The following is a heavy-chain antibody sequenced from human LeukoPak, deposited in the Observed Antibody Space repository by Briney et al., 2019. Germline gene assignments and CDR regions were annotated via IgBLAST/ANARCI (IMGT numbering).Heavy chain of an antibody. CDR1: GFDFSDYG. V-gene: IGHV3-30*18. D-gene: IGHD6-19*01. CDR2: IAYDGSYA. CDR3: AKSNSGWYVPPSD. J-gene: IGHJ4*02. Sequence: PGGSLRLSCAVSGFDFSDYGMHWVRQAPGKGLEWVAVIAYDGSYAYYADSVKGRFTISRDNSKNTLFLQMNSLRPEDTAVYYCAKSNSGWYVPPSDWGQGTPVTVSS.